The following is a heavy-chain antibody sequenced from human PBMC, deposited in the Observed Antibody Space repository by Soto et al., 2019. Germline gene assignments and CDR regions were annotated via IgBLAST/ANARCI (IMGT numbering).Heavy chain of an antibody. CDR3: TTRGYSYGFLIYYYYGMDV. Sequence: GGSLRLSCASSGFPFSNAWMNWVRQAPGKGLEWVGRIKSKTDGGTTDYAAPVKGRFTISRDDSKNTLYLQMNSLKTEDTAVYHCTTRGYSYGFLIYYYYGMDVWGQGTTVTVSS. V-gene: IGHV3-15*07. CDR2: IKSKTDGGTT. CDR1: GFPFSNAW. J-gene: IGHJ6*02. D-gene: IGHD5-18*01.